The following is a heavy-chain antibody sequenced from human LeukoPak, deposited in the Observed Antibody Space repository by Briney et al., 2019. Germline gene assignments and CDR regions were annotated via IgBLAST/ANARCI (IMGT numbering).Heavy chain of an antibody. J-gene: IGHJ4*02. V-gene: IGHV3-11*01. CDR3: AXWGXTXXIXXXXXY. Sequence: CAASXFTFSDYYMSWIRQAPGKGLEWVSYISSRSNTIYYADSVKGRFTISRDNAKNSLYLHMNSLRSEDTAVYYCAXWGXTXXIXXXXXYWGQGTLVTVSS. CDR1: XFTFSDYY. CDR2: ISSRSNTI. D-gene: IGHD3-16*01.